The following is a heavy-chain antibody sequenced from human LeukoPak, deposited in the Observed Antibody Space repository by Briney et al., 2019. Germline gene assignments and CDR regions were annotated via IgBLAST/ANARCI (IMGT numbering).Heavy chain of an antibody. V-gene: IGHV1-2*02. J-gene: IGHJ4*02. CDR3: ARGKDGYNEGYFDY. CDR2: INPNSGGT. CDR1: GYTFTSYG. Sequence: ASVKVSCKASGYTFTSYGISWVRQAPGQGLEWMGWINPNSGGTNYAQKFQGRVTMTRDTSISTAYMELSRLRSDDTAVYYCARGKDGYNEGYFDYWGQGTLVTVSS. D-gene: IGHD5-24*01.